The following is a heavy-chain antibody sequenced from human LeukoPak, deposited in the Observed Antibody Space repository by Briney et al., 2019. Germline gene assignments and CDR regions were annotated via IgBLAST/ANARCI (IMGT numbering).Heavy chain of an antibody. CDR1: GGSISSGSYC. D-gene: IGHD3-10*01. V-gene: IGHV4-61*09. CDR2: IYSSGST. J-gene: IGHJ4*02. Sequence: SETLSLTCTVSGGSISSGSYCWSWIRQPAGKGLEWIGHIYSSGSTNYNPSLKSRVTISVDTSKNQFSLKLSSVTAADTALYYCARDQSTMLRDDEGFDYWGQGTLVTVSS. CDR3: ARDQSTMLRDDEGFDY.